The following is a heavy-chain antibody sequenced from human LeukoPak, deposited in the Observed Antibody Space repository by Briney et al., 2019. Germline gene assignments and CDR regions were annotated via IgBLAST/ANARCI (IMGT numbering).Heavy chain of an antibody. CDR3: ARAFSDYVWGSYRSDAFDI. J-gene: IGHJ3*02. Sequence: PSETLSLTCAVYGGSFSGYYWNWIRQPPGKGLEWIGEINHSGSTNYNPSVKSRVTISVDTSKNQFYLKLSSVTAADTAVYYCARAFSDYVWGSYRSDAFDIWGRGTMVTVSS. V-gene: IGHV4-34*01. CDR1: GGSFSGYY. D-gene: IGHD3-16*02. CDR2: INHSGST.